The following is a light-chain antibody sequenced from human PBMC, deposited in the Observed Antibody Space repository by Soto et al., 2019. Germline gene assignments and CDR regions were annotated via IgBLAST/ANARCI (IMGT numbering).Light chain of an antibody. J-gene: IGKJ4*01. CDR1: QGISSY. V-gene: IGKV1-27*01. CDR3: QKYDSASSPT. CDR2: AAS. Sequence: DIQMTQSPSSLSASVGDRVTVTCRASQGISSYLAWYQQKPGKVPKLLIFAASTLQPGVPSRFXGSGSGTDFTLTIRSLQPEDVATYYCQKYDSASSPTFGGGTKVEIK.